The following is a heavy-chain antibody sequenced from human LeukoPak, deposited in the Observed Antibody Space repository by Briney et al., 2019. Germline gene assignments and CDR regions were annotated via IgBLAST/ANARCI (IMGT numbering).Heavy chain of an antibody. CDR2: ISSSSSYI. V-gene: IGHV3-21*01. D-gene: IGHD6-6*01. CDR3: AAGSDVAARPDFDY. Sequence: GGSLRLSCAASGFTFSSYSMNWVRQAPGKGLEWVSSISSSSSYIYYADSVKGRFTISRDNAKNSLYLQMNSLRAEDTAVYYCAAGSDVAARPDFDYWGQGTLVTVSS. CDR1: GFTFSSYS. J-gene: IGHJ4*02.